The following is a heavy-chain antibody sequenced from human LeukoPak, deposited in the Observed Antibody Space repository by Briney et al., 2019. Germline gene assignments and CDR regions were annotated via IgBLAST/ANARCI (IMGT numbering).Heavy chain of an antibody. V-gene: IGHV3-66*01. CDR1: GLTVSSNS. J-gene: IGHJ4*02. CDR2: LYSGGST. CDR3: ARKHYYDSSGFFPPMDY. D-gene: IGHD3-22*01. Sequence: GGSLRLSCAASGLTVSSNSMSWVRHAPGKGLEWASVLYSGGSTFYADSVKGRFTISRDNSKNTLYLQMNSLRAEDTAVYYCARKHYYDSSGFFPPMDYWGQGTLVTVSS.